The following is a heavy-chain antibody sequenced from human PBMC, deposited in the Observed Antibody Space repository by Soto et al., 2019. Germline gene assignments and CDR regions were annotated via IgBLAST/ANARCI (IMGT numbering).Heavy chain of an antibody. CDR2: ISHSGGT. V-gene: IGHV4-30-4*01. Sequence: QVQLQESGPGLVKPSQTLSLTCAVSGDSISSSDYVWTWIRQPPGKGLEWIGYISHSGGTNYSPSLQGRVSILVDTSKNHFSLRLSSVTAEDTAVYYCASELSGYAFGPGEVHWGRGTLVTVSS. CDR3: ASELSGYAFGPGEVH. D-gene: IGHD6-25*01. CDR1: GDSISSSDYV. J-gene: IGHJ4*02.